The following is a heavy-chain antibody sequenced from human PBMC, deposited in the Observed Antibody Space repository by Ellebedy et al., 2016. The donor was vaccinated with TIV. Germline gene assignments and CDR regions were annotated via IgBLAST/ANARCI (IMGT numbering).Heavy chain of an antibody. J-gene: IGHJ6*02. Sequence: GESLKISCAASRFTFSTYSMNWVRQAPGKGLEWVSSISSSSSYIYYADSVKGRFTISRDNAKNSLYLQMNSLRAEDTAVYYCARDRWIFESYYGMDVWGQGTTVTVSS. CDR1: RFTFSTYS. D-gene: IGHD3-3*01. CDR3: ARDRWIFESYYGMDV. CDR2: ISSSSSYI. V-gene: IGHV3-21*01.